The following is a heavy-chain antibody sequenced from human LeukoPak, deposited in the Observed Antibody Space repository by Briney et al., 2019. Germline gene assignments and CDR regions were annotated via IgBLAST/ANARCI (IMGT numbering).Heavy chain of an antibody. V-gene: IGHV3-23*01. J-gene: IGHJ4*02. CDR2: ISGRGGST. D-gene: IGHD6-19*01. Sequence: GGSLRLSCAASGFSFGSYAVSWVRQAPGEGLEWVSAISGRGGSTYYAGSVKGRFPISRDNSKNTLYLQMNSLRAEDTAVYYCAKDRSSGWPQFDYWGQRTLVTAS. CDR3: AKDRSSGWPQFDY. CDR1: GFSFGSYA.